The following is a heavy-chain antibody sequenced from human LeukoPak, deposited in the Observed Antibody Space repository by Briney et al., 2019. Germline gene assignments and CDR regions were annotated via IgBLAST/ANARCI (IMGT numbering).Heavy chain of an antibody. CDR1: GGTFSSYA. Sequence: SVKVSCTASGGTFSSYAISWVRQAPGQGLEWMGGIIPIFGTANYAQKFQGRVTITADESTSTAYMELSSLRSEDTAVYYCAREYCSGGSCYPADYWGQGTLVTVSS. CDR3: AREYCSGGSCYPADY. D-gene: IGHD2-15*01. J-gene: IGHJ4*02. CDR2: IIPIFGTA. V-gene: IGHV1-69*13.